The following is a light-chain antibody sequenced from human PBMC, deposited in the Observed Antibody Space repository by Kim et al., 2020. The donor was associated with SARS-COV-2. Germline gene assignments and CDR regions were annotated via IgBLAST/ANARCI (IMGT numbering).Light chain of an antibody. V-gene: IGKV4-1*01. J-gene: IGKJ2*01. CDR2: WAS. Sequence: IAVIQSPDSLAVSLGERATINCRSSQSVLDTSNNQIYLAWYQQKPGQPPKLLISWASIRESGVPDRISGSGSGTDFTLTISSVQAEDVALYYCQQYYSSPFAFGQGTKVDIK. CDR1: QSVLDTSNNQIY. CDR3: QQYYSSPFA.